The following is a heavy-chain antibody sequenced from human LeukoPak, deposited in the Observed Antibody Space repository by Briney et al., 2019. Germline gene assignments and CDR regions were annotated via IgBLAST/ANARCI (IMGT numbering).Heavy chain of an antibody. D-gene: IGHD6-19*01. Sequence: PSETLSLTCTVSGVSISTYYWTWIRQPPGKGLEWIGNIDYSGNTKYNPSLKSRVTISVDTSKNHFSLKLSSVTAADTAVYYCARIAVAGPFPLATYGMDVWGQGTTVTVSS. CDR3: ARIAVAGPFPLATYGMDV. CDR1: GVSISTYY. J-gene: IGHJ6*02. CDR2: IDYSGNT. V-gene: IGHV4-59*12.